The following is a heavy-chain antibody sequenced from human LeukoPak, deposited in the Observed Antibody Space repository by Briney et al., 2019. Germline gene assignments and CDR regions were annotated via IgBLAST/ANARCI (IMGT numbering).Heavy chain of an antibody. J-gene: IGHJ4*02. CDR3: AAAPQMYYYDSSGDYFCS. CDR2: IDVDSGNT. CDR1: GFTFGSSA. Sequence: SVKVSCKASGFTFGSSAVHWVRQARGQRLEWIGWIDVDSGNTHYAQKFQERVTITRDMSTSTAYMELSSLRSEDTAVYYCAAAPQMYYYDSSGDYFCSWGQGTLVTVSS. V-gene: IGHV1-58*01. D-gene: IGHD3-22*01.